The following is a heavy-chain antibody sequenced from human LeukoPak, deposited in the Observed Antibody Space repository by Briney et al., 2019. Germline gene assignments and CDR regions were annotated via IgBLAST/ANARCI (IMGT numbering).Heavy chain of an antibody. CDR1: GFTFSSYG. V-gene: IGHV3-30*18. J-gene: IGHJ4*02. Sequence: GGSLRLSCAASGFTFSSYGMHWVRQAPGKGLEWVAVISYDGSNKYYADSVKGRFTISRDNSKNTLYLQMNSLRAEDTAVYYCAKTRPYQLLYYFDYWGQGTLVTVSS. CDR2: ISYDGSNK. CDR3: AKTRPYQLLYYFDY. D-gene: IGHD2-2*02.